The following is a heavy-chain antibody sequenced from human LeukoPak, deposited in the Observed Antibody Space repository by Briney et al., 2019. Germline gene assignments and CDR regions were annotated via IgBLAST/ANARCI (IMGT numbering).Heavy chain of an antibody. Sequence: GGSLRLSCEVSGFIFSTYAMTWVRQAPGKGLVWVSRLNSDGSSTSYADSVRGRFTISRDNSKNTLYLQMNSLRAEDTAVYYCARSNYYGSGSYYNLADYWGQGTLVTVSS. D-gene: IGHD3-10*01. CDR1: GFIFSTYA. V-gene: IGHV3-74*01. CDR3: ARSNYYGSGSYYNLADY. CDR2: LNSDGSST. J-gene: IGHJ4*02.